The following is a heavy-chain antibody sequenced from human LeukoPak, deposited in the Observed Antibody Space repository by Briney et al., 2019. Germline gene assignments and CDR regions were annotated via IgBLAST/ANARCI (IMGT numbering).Heavy chain of an antibody. V-gene: IGHV3-15*01. Sequence: GGSLRLSCAASGFTFSNAWMSWVRQAPGKGLEWVGRIKSKTDGGTTDYAAPVKGRFTISRDDSKNTLYLQMNSLKTEDTAVYYCTRGRFGGYSHQRRFQYFDYWGQGTLVTVSS. D-gene: IGHD5-18*01. J-gene: IGHJ4*02. CDR2: IKSKTDGGTT. CDR1: GFTFSNAW. CDR3: TRGRFGGYSHQRRFQYFDY.